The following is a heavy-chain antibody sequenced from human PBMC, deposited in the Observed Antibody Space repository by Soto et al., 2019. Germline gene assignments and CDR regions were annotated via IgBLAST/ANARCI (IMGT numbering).Heavy chain of an antibody. V-gene: IGHV1-18*01. CDR3: ARVRGFSATVTTRNYYYYYGMDV. J-gene: IGHJ6*02. D-gene: IGHD4-17*01. CDR1: GYTFTSYG. Sequence: GASVKVSCKASGYTFTSYGISWVRQAPGQGLEWMGWISAYNGNTNYAQKLQGRVTMTTDTSTSTAYMELRSLRSDDTAVYYCARVRGFSATVTTRNYYYYYGMDVWGQGTTVTVS. CDR2: ISAYNGNT.